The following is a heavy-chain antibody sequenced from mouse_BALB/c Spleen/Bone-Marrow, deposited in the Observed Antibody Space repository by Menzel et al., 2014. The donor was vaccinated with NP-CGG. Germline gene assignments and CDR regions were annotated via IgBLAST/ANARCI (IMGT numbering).Heavy chain of an antibody. V-gene: IGHV7-3*02. J-gene: IGHJ2*01. Sequence: EVQLVESGGGLVQPGGSLRLSCATSGFTFTDYYMSWVRQPPGKALEWLGFIRNKPNGYTTEYSASVKGRFTISRDNSKSILYLQMNTLRVEDSATYYCTRDMGLLRFDYWGQGTTLTVSS. CDR3: TRDMGLLRFDY. D-gene: IGHD1-1*01. CDR1: GFTFTDYY. CDR2: IRNKPNGYTT.